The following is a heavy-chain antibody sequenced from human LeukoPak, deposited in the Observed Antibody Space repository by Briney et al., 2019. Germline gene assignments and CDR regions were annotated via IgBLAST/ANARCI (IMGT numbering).Heavy chain of an antibody. CDR2: IYYSGST. D-gene: IGHD2-15*01. V-gene: IGHV4-59*08. CDR3: VRHLSAGRPAFDI. CDR1: GGSISSHY. J-gene: IGHJ3*02. Sequence: PSETLSLTCTVSGGSISSHYWSWIRQPPGKGLEWIGYIYYSGSTNCNPSLKSRGTISIDTSNNKFSLKLTSLTAADTAVYYCVRHLSAGRPAFDIWGQGTMVTVSS.